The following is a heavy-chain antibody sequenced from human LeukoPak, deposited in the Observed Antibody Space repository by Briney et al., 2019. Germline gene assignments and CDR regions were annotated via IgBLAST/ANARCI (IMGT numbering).Heavy chain of an antibody. J-gene: IGHJ5*02. CDR1: GLTFSSYG. CDR3: AKGGCSSTTCYLANP. V-gene: IGHV3-30*18. D-gene: IGHD2-2*01. CDR2: ISYDGTIR. Sequence: RGSLRLSCAASGLTFSSYGMHWVRQAPGKGLEWVAVISYDGTIRNYADSVKGRFTISRDNSKNTLYLQMNSLTAEDTALYYCAKGGCSSTTCYLANPWGQGTLVTVSS.